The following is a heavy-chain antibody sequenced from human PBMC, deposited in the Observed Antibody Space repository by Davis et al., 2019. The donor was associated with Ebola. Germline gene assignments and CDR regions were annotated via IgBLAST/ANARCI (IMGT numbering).Heavy chain of an antibody. CDR1: GFTFSSYG. CDR2: IWYDGSNK. Sequence: GGSLRLSCAASGFTFSSYGMHWVRQAPGKGLEWVAVIWYDGSNKYYADSVKGRFTISRDNSKNTLYLQMNSLRAEDTAVYYCAREPYYYDSSDAFDIWGQGTMVTVSS. CDR3: AREPYYYDSSDAFDI. V-gene: IGHV3-33*01. D-gene: IGHD3-22*01. J-gene: IGHJ3*02.